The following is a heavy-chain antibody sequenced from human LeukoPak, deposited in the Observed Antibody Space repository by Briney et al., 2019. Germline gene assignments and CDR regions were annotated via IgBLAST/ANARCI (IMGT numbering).Heavy chain of an antibody. CDR2: ISSNGGST. D-gene: IGHD2-2*02. CDR3: ARSCSSTSCYSAY. V-gene: IGHV3-64*01. Sequence: GGSLRLSCAASGFTFSSYAMHWVRQAPGKGLEYVSAISSNGGSTYCANSVKGRFTISRDNSRNTLYLQMGSLRAEDMAVYYCARSCSSTSCYSAYWGQGTLVTVSS. CDR1: GFTFSSYA. J-gene: IGHJ4*02.